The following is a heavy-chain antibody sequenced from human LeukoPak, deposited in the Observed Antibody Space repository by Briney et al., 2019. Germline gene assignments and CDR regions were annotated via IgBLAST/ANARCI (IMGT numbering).Heavy chain of an antibody. CDR3: ARGDIVVVPAAFDY. CDR2: IYHSGST. Sequence: SETLSLTCAVSGGSISSSNWWSWVRQPPGKGLEWIGEIYHSGSTNYNPSLKSRVTISVDTSKNQFSLKLSSVTAADTAVYYCARGDIVVVPAAFDYWGQGTLVTVSS. V-gene: IGHV4-4*02. J-gene: IGHJ4*02. CDR1: GGSISSSNW. D-gene: IGHD2-2*01.